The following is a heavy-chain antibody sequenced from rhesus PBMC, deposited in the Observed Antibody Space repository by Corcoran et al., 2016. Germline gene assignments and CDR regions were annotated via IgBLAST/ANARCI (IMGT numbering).Heavy chain of an antibody. CDR3: ARGGQPHDAFDF. CDR1: VASMSGYYS. D-gene: IGHD1-1*01. CDR2: FDGYSANS. Sequence: VKLQPWGEGLVKPSATLSLPCAVYVASMSGYYSWTWILQAPGKGLEWIGNFDGYSANSQYNPALKNRVTISGDTSKKQFSLRLNSVTAADTAVYYCARGGQPHDAFDFWGQGLRVTVSS. J-gene: IGHJ3*01. V-gene: IGHV4-73*01.